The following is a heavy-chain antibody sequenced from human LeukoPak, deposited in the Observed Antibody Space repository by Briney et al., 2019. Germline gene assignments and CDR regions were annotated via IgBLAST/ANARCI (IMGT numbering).Heavy chain of an antibody. CDR3: ARDWGIEGRDIPVAGRSDYYFGLDV. Sequence: ASVKVSCKASGYTFSSYYIHWLRQAPGQGLEWMGIINPGGGNTDYAQKFQGRVTMTRHASTSTVYMELSSLRFEDTAVYYCARDWGIEGRDIPVAGRSDYYFGLDVWGQGTTVTVSS. CDR2: INPGGGNT. CDR1: GYTFSSYY. D-gene: IGHD6-19*01. J-gene: IGHJ6*02. V-gene: IGHV1-46*01.